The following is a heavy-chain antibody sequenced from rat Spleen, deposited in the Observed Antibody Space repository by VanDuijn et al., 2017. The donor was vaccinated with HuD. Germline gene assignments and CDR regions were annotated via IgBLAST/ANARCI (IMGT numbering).Heavy chain of an antibody. Sequence: QVQLKESGPGLVQPSQTLSLTCTVSGLSLTSNSVSWIRQPPGKGLEWMGVIWNNGGTDYNSAIKSRLSISRDTSKNQVFLKMNSLQTDDTGTYYCTRETAYGYPFDYWGQGVMVTVSS. CDR2: IWNNGGT. CDR1: GLSLTSNS. V-gene: IGHV2-47*01. D-gene: IGHD1-7*01. J-gene: IGHJ2*01. CDR3: TRETAYGYPFDY.